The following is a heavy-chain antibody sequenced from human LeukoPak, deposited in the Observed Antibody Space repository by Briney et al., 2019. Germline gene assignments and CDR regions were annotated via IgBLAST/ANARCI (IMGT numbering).Heavy chain of an antibody. CDR2: ISSSSSYI. CDR1: GFTFSSYS. D-gene: IGHD5-24*01. V-gene: IGHV3-21*01. J-gene: IGHJ4*02. CDR3: ARDPSRDGYNDGDY. Sequence: PGGSPRLSCAASGFTFSSYSMNWVRQAPGKGLEWVSSISSSSSYIYYADSVKGRFTISRDNAKNSLYLQMNSLRAEDTAVYYCARDPSRDGYNDGDYWGQGTLVTVSS.